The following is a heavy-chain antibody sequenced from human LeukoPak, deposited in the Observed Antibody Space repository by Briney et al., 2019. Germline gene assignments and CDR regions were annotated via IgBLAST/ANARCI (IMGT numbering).Heavy chain of an antibody. J-gene: IGHJ3*02. V-gene: IGHV1-2*02. D-gene: IGHD2-15*01. Sequence: ASVKVSCKASGYTFTGYYMHWVRQAPGQGLEWMGWINPNSGGTNYAQKFQGRVTMTRDTSISTAYMELNGLRSDDTAVYYCASGREYCSGGSCYSSDDAFDIWGQGTMVTVSS. CDR2: INPNSGGT. CDR3: ASGREYCSGGSCYSSDDAFDI. CDR1: GYTFTGYY.